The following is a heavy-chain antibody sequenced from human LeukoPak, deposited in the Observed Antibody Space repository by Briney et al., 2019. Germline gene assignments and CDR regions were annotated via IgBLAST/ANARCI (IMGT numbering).Heavy chain of an antibody. CDR3: AGSRFLEWYLIGGYFDY. D-gene: IGHD3-3*01. J-gene: IGHJ4*02. V-gene: IGHV4-59*01. Sequence: SETLSLTCTVSGGSISSYYWSWIRQPPGKGLEWIGYIYYSGSTNYNPSLKSRVTISVDTSKNQFSLKLSSVTAADTAVYYCAGSRFLEWYLIGGYFDYWGQGTLVTVSS. CDR2: IYYSGST. CDR1: GGSISSYY.